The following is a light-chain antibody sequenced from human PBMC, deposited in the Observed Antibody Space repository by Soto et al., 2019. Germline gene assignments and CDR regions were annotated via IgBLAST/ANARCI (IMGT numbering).Light chain of an antibody. Sequence: IQLTQSPSSLSASVGDRVTITCRASQDITNFLAWYQQKPEKAPKLLIYVASTLQSGVPSRFSGSRSGTDFTLTISSLQPEDFATSFCQQVESYPSTFGGGTKVDIK. CDR2: VAS. V-gene: IGKV1-9*01. J-gene: IGKJ4*01. CDR1: QDITNF. CDR3: QQVESYPST.